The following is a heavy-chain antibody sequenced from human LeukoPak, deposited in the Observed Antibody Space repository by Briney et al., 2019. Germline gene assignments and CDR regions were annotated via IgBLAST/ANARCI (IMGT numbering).Heavy chain of an antibody. CDR2: INHSGST. V-gene: IGHV4-34*01. D-gene: IGHD3-10*01. Sequence: SETLSLTCAVYGGSFSGYYWSWIGQPPGKGLEWIGEINHSGSTNYNPSLKSRVTISVDTSKNQFSLKLSSVTAADTAVYYCARKVGYYGSGSYYGLWGQGTLVTVSS. J-gene: IGHJ4*02. CDR3: ARKVGYYGSGSYYGL. CDR1: GGSFSGYY.